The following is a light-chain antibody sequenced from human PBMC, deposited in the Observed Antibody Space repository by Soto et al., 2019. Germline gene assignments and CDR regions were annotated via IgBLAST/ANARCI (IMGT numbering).Light chain of an antibody. CDR1: QGLGVW. V-gene: IGKV1-12*01. J-gene: IGKJ5*01. CDR2: GAS. Sequence: DIQMTQSPSSVSASVGDRVTITCRASQGLGVWLGWYQQKPGKAPQLLIFGASGLQTEVPSRFRGSGSGTDFTFTISRLQPEDIATYYCQQYENLPTFGQGTRLEIK. CDR3: QQYENLPT.